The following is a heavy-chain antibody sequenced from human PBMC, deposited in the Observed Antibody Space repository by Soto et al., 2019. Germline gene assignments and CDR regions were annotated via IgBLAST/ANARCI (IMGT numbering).Heavy chain of an antibody. Sequence: TLSLTCTLSGVPISSYYWSLIRQHPRKGLGWIGEINHSESTNSKPSLKSRVTISVDTSKNQLSLKQRSVTAADTDVYYCARAIRGTIDSWGQETLVTVSS. D-gene: IGHD1-26*01. CDR1: GVPISSYY. V-gene: IGHV4-34*01. J-gene: IGHJ4*02. CDR2: INHSEST. CDR3: ARAIRGTIDS.